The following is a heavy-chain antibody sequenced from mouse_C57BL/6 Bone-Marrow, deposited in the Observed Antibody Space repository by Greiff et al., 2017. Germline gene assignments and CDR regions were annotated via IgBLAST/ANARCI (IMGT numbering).Heavy chain of an antibody. V-gene: IGHV7-1*01. Sequence: EVKLVESGGGLVQSGRSLRLSCATSGFTFSDFYMEWVRQAPGKGLEWIAASRNKANDYTTEYSASVKGRFIVSRDTSQSILYLQMNALRAEDTAIYYCARELYDGHWGYFDYWGQGTTLTVSS. CDR1: GFTFSDFY. J-gene: IGHJ2*01. CDR2: SRNKANDYTT. D-gene: IGHD2-3*01. CDR3: ARELYDGHWGYFDY.